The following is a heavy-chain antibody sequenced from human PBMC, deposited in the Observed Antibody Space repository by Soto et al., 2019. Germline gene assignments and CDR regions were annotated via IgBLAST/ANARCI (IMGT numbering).Heavy chain of an antibody. CDR1: GFTFSGYA. CDR3: ATILDY. Sequence: GXSLRLSCAASGFTFSGYAMHWVRQAPGKGLEWVANIKQDGSDKYYVDSVKGRFTISRDNAKNSLYLQMNSLRAEDTAVYYCATILDYWGQGTLVTVSS. CDR2: IKQDGSDK. J-gene: IGHJ4*02. V-gene: IGHV3-7*01.